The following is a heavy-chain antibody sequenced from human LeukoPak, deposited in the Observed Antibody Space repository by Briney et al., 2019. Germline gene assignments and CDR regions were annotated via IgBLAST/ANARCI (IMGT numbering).Heavy chain of an antibody. Sequence: SVKVSCKASGGTFSRYAISWVRQAPGQGLEWMGGIIPIFGTANYAQKFQGRVTITTDESTSTAYMELSSLRSEDTAVYYCAISLEVIPDENNWFDPWGQGTLVTVSS. J-gene: IGHJ5*02. CDR2: IIPIFGTA. D-gene: IGHD3-22*01. V-gene: IGHV1-69*05. CDR3: AISLEVIPDENNWFDP. CDR1: GGTFSRYA.